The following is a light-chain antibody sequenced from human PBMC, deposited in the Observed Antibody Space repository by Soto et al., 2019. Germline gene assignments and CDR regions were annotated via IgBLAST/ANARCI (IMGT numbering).Light chain of an antibody. J-gene: IGLJ7*01. V-gene: IGLV2-11*01. CDR3: CSYAGSSSFRVL. CDR1: NSDVGTYNY. Sequence: QSALTQPRSVSGSPGQSVTISCTGTNSDVGTYNYVSWYQQHPGKAPKLIIYDVTKRPSGVPDRFSGSKSGNTASLIISGLQAADEAEYYRCCCSYAGSSSFRVLFGGGTQLTVL. CDR2: DVT.